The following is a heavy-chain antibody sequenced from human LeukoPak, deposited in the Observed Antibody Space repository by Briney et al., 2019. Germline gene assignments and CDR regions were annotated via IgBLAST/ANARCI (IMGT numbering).Heavy chain of an antibody. CDR3: ARGYAPFDP. CDR1: GGSISSGGHY. J-gene: IGHJ5*02. D-gene: IGHD5-12*01. Sequence: SQTLSLTCTVSGGSISSGGHYWSWVRQHPGKGLEWLGYIYDSGSTYYNPSLKSRLTISMDTSKNQFSLKLTSVTAADTAVYYCARGYAPFDPWGQGTLVTVSS. V-gene: IGHV4-31*03. CDR2: IYDSGST.